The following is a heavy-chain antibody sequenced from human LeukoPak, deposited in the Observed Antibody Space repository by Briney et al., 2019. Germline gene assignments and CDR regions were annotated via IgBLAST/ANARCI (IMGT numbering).Heavy chain of an antibody. CDR3: AKAQDP. J-gene: IGHJ5*02. Sequence: SQTLSLTCTVSGGSISSGEYYGSWIREHPVKGLEWIGNIYYTGTTYYNPSLRSRLSISRDTPQNQFFLKLNSVTAADTAVYYCAKAQDPWGQGTLVTVSS. CDR1: GGSISSGEYY. V-gene: IGHV4-31*03. D-gene: IGHD2-15*01. CDR2: IYYTGTT.